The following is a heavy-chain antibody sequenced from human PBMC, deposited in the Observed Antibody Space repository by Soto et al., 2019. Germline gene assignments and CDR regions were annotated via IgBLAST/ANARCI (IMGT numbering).Heavy chain of an antibody. Sequence: ASVKVSCKASGYTFTSYGISWVRQAPGQGLEWMGWISAYNGNTNYAQKLQGRVTMTTDTSTSTAYMELRSLRSDDTAVYYCARTPGLWFGELPDGDNWFDPWGQGTLVTVSS. CDR2: ISAYNGNT. J-gene: IGHJ5*02. V-gene: IGHV1-18*01. D-gene: IGHD3-10*01. CDR3: ARTPGLWFGELPDGDNWFDP. CDR1: GYTFTSYG.